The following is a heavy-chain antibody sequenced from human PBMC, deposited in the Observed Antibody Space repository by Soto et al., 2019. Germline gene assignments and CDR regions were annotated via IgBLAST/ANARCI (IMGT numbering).Heavy chain of an antibody. Sequence: ASVKVSCKASGYTFTSYGISWVRQAPGQGLEWMGWISAYNGNTNYAQRLQGRVTMTRNTSISTAYMELSSLRSEDTAVYYCARRKGRMVAFFPWGQGTLVTVSS. CDR3: ARRKGRMVAFFP. J-gene: IGHJ5*02. V-gene: IGHV1-18*01. CDR1: GYTFTSYG. D-gene: IGHD5-12*01. CDR2: ISAYNGNT.